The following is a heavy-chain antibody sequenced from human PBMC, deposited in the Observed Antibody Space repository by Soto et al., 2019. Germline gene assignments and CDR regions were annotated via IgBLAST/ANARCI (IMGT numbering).Heavy chain of an antibody. D-gene: IGHD3-22*01. Sequence: GESLKISCKGSGYSFSSYWIGWVRQTPGKGLEWVGIIYPGDFDARYSPSFQGQVTISADKSISAASLQWSSLKASDTAMYYCARLGRYYYDSSGYYPHDAFDIWGQGTMVTVSS. CDR1: GYSFSSYW. V-gene: IGHV5-51*01. CDR3: ARLGRYYYDSSGYYPHDAFDI. CDR2: IYPGDFDA. J-gene: IGHJ3*02.